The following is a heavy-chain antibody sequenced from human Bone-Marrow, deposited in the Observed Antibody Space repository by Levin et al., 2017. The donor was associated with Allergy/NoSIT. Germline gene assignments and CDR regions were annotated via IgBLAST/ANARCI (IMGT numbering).Heavy chain of an antibody. CDR2: IMPSGTTT. CDR3: AKDDAWLQFGS. J-gene: IGHJ4*02. D-gene: IGHD5-24*01. Sequence: GGSLRLSCAASGFTFSSHGMNWVRQAPGKGLEWVSGIMPSGTTTFYADSVKGRFAISRDNSRDMVYLHMHSLRAEDAAVYYCAKDDAWLQFGSWGQGTLVTVSS. CDR1: GFTFSSHG. V-gene: IGHV3-23*01.